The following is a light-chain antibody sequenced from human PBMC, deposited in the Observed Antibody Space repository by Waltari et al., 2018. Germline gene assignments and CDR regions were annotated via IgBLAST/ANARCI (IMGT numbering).Light chain of an antibody. J-gene: IGLJ2*01. CDR3: QAWDSGSYVV. CDR1: NLESKF. V-gene: IGLV3-1*01. Sequence: SYALTQPPALSVSPGETATITCSGENLESKFVYWYQQKAGQSPVLVVFQDNKRPSGIPGRFSGSNAGNTATLISSGSQAMDEADYYCQAWDSGSYVVFGGGTKLTVL. CDR2: QDN.